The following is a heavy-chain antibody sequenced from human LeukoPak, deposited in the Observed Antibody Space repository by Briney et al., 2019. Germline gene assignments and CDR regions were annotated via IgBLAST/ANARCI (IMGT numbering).Heavy chain of an antibody. CDR1: GGSISSNC. V-gene: IGHV4-4*09. CDR3: GARGF. J-gene: IGHJ4*02. CDR2: IYASGTT. Sequence: SETLSLTCTVSGGSISSNCWSWIRQPPGKGLEWIGCIYASGTTNYNPSLKGRLTISVDTSNSQFSLTVRSVTAAATAVYYCGARGFWGQETL. D-gene: IGHD3-10*01.